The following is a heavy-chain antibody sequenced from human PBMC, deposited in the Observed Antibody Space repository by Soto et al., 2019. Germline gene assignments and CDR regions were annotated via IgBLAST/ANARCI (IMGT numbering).Heavy chain of an antibody. D-gene: IGHD6-13*01. CDR3: ARGPLLIAAAGQTNDY. CDR2: IYSGGST. CDR1: GFTVSSNY. J-gene: IGHJ4*02. V-gene: IGHV3-66*01. Sequence: GGSLRLSCAASGFTVSSNYMSWVRQAPGKGLEWVSVIYSGGSTYYADSVKGRFTISRDNSKNTLYLQMNSLRAEDTAVYYCARGPLLIAAAGQTNDYWGQGTLVTVSS.